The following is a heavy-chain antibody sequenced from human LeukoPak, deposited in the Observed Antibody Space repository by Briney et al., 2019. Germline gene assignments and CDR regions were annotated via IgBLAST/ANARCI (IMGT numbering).Heavy chain of an antibody. CDR3: AKGGVSGSRPYGYYFDY. Sequence: PGGSLRLSCAASGFTFSSYAMNWVRQAPGKGLEWVSTISGGGGSTYYADSVKGRFTISRDNSKSTLFLQMNSLRADDTAVYYCAKGGVSGSRPYGYYFDYWGQGTLVTVSS. V-gene: IGHV3-23*01. CDR2: ISGGGGST. J-gene: IGHJ4*02. D-gene: IGHD1-26*01. CDR1: GFTFSSYA.